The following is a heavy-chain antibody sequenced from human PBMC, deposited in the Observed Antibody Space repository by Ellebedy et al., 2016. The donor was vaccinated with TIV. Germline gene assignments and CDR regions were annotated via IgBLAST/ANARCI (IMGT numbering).Heavy chain of an antibody. CDR3: AGRGY. J-gene: IGHJ4*02. CDR1: GFTFSNYW. Sequence: GESLKISCAASGFTFSNYWMHWVRQAPGKGLEWVSSLYSDWTTYYRDSVKGRFTISRDNSKNTLYLQMNSLRAEDTAVYYCAGRGYWGQGTLVTVSS. CDR2: LYSDWTT. D-gene: IGHD3-10*01. V-gene: IGHV3-66*01.